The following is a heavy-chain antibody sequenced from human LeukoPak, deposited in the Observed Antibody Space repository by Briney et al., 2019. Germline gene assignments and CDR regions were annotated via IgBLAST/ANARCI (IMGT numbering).Heavy chain of an antibody. CDR2: ISAYNGNT. CDR3: AGETTVTNNWFDP. V-gene: IGHV1-18*01. J-gene: IGHJ5*02. CDR1: GYTFTSYG. D-gene: IGHD4-11*01. Sequence: ASVKLSCKASGYTFTSYGISWVRQAPGQGLEWMGWISAYNGNTNYAQKLQGRVTMTTDTSTSTAYMELRSLRSDDTAVYYCAGETTVTNNWFDPWGQGTLVTVSS.